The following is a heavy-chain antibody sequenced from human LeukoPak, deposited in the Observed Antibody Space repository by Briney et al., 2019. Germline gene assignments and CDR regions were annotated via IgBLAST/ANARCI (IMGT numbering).Heavy chain of an antibody. CDR2: IYHSGST. V-gene: IGHV4-30-2*01. CDR3: ARVVAHTLDY. Sequence: SETLSLTCAVSGGSISSGGYSWGWLRQPPGKGLQWIGYIYHSGSTYYNPSLKSPSTISVHRSKNPFSLTLSSVTAAATAVYYCARVVAHTLDYWGQGTLVTVSS. J-gene: IGHJ4*02. CDR1: GGSISSGGYS.